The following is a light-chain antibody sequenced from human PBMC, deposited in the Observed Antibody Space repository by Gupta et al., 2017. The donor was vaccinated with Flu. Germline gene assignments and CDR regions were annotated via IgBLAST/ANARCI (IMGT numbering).Light chain of an antibody. Sequence: EIVLTHSPGTLPLSPGERATLSCRASQTLTSSFLGWYQQKPGQAPRFLIYGASNRAAGVPDRFSGSGSGTDFTLTISRLEPDDFAVYFCQQYDSSPRTFGQGTTVEIK. CDR1: QTLTSSF. CDR2: GAS. V-gene: IGKV3-20*01. J-gene: IGKJ1*01. CDR3: QQYDSSPRT.